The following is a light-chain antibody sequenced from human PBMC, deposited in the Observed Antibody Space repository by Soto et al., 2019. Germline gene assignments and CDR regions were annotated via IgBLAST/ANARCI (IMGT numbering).Light chain of an antibody. CDR1: QGISSS. Sequence: AIQLTQSPSSLSASVGDRVTITCRASQGISSSLAWYQQKPGKGPKLLIYDASSLESGVPSRFSGSGSGTDFTLAISSLQPEDFATYFCQQFNSYPLTVGQGTRLEIK. J-gene: IGKJ5*01. CDR3: QQFNSYPLT. CDR2: DAS. V-gene: IGKV1-13*02.